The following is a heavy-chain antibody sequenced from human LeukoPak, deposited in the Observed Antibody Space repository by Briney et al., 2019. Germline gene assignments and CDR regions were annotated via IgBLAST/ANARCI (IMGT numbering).Heavy chain of an antibody. J-gene: IGHJ4*02. D-gene: IGHD3-10*01. Sequence: SETLSLTCTVSGGSLSSYYWSWIRQPPGKGLEWIAYIYYSGNTEYNPFLKSRVTISVDTSKNQFSLKLSSVTAADTAVYYCARNRNYYGSGDYFDYWGQGTLVTVSS. CDR1: GGSLSSYY. CDR3: ARNRNYYGSGDYFDY. CDR2: IYYSGNT. V-gene: IGHV4-59*01.